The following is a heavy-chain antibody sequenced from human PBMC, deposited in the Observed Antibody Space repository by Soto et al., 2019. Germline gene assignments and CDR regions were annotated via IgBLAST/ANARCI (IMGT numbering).Heavy chain of an antibody. CDR3: ARHPERIAQIGWFDP. D-gene: IGHD6-13*01. CDR1: GYSFTNYW. V-gene: IGHV5-51*01. J-gene: IGHJ5*02. Sequence: GESLKISCQGSGYSFTNYWIGWVRQMPGKGLEWMGIIYPHDSDTRYSPSFQGQVTFSADKSISTAYLQWSSLRASDTAMYYCARHPERIAQIGWFDPWGQGTLVTVSS. CDR2: IYPHDSDT.